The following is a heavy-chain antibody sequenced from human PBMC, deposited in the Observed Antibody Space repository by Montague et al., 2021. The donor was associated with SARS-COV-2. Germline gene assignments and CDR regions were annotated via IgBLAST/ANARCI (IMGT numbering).Heavy chain of an antibody. D-gene: IGHD5-12*01. Sequence: SETLSLTCTVSGGSISSYYWSWIRQPPGKGLEWIGYIYYSGSTNYNPSLKSRVTISVDTSKSQFSLKLSSVTAADTAVYYCARGVATEEGNWFDPWGQGTLVTVSS. CDR1: GGSISSYY. V-gene: IGHV4-59*13. CDR2: IYYSGST. J-gene: IGHJ5*02. CDR3: ARGVATEEGNWFDP.